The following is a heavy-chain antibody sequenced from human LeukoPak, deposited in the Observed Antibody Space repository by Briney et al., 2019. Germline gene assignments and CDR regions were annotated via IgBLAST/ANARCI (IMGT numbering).Heavy chain of an antibody. CDR2: ISSSSSYI. J-gene: IGHJ5*02. D-gene: IGHD3-22*01. CDR1: GFTFSSYS. V-gene: IGHV3-21*01. CDR3: ARDYYDSSGYYPLEGTNWFDP. Sequence: GGSLRLSCAASGFTFSSYSMNWVRKAPGKGLEWVSSISSSSSYIYYADSVKGRFTISRDNAKNSLYLQMNSLRAEDTAVYYCARDYYDSSGYYPLEGTNWFDPWGQGTLVTVSS.